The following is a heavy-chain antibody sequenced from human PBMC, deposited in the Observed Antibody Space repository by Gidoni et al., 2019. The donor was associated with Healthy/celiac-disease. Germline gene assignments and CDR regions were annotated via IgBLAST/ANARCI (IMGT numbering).Heavy chain of an antibody. CDR3: AGTMANYYYYYGMDV. J-gene: IGHJ6*02. CDR2: ISGSGGST. CDR1: GFTFSSYA. D-gene: IGHD3-10*01. V-gene: IGHV3-23*01. Sequence: EVQLLESGGGLVQPGGSLRLSCAASGFTFSSYAMSWVRQAPGKGLEWVSAISGSGGSTYDADSVKGRFTISRDNSKNTLYLQMNSLRAEDTAVYYCAGTMANYYYYYGMDVWGQGTTVTVSS.